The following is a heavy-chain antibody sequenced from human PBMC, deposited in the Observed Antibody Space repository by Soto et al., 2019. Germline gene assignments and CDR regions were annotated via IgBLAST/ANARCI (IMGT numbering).Heavy chain of an antibody. J-gene: IGHJ4*02. CDR2: INYSGST. D-gene: IGHD3-22*01. CDR1: GVSLTSDSYY. Sequence: SETLSLTCTVSGVSLTSDSYYWSWIRQHPGKGLEWIGYINYSGSTFSNPSLKSRVTISVDTSKNQFSLSLSSVTAADTAVYYCARASPFYYDDSAYFIDYWGQGTLVTVSS. V-gene: IGHV4-31*03. CDR3: ARASPFYYDDSAYFIDY.